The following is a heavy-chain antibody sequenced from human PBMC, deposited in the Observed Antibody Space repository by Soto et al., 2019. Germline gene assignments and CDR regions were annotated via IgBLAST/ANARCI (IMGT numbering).Heavy chain of an antibody. J-gene: IGHJ4*02. CDR3: ARGLFYRRGGDRGSVGY. Sequence: QVQLVQSGAEVKKPGASVKVSCKASGYTFTSYDINWVRQATGQGLELMGWMNPNSGNTGYAQKFQGRVSMTRNTSISTAYRELSSLRSEDTALYYCARGLFYRRGGDRGSVGYWGQGTLVTVSS. D-gene: IGHD2-21*01. CDR2: MNPNSGNT. V-gene: IGHV1-8*01. CDR1: GYTFTSYD.